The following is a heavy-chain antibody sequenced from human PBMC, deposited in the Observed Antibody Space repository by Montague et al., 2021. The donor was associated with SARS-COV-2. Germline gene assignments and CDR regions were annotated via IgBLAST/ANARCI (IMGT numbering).Heavy chain of an antibody. V-gene: IGHV4-39*07. CDR2: IYYSGST. D-gene: IGHD6-13*01. CDR1: GGSISSSSYY. Sequence: SETLSLTCTVSGGSISSSSYYWGWIRQPPGKGLEWIGSIYYSGSTYYNPSLKSRVTISVDTSKNQFSLKLSSVTAADTAVYYCARVGRQQLPPLSGMDGWGQGTTVTVSS. J-gene: IGHJ6*02. CDR3: ARVGRQQLPPLSGMDG.